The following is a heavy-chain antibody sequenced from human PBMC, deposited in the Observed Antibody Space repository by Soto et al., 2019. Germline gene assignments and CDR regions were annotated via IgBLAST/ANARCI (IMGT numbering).Heavy chain of an antibody. CDR2: ISYDGSHT. D-gene: IGHD2-15*01. CDR1: GFTFSNYG. Sequence: QVQLVESGGGVVQPGGSLRLSCAGSGFTFSNYGLHWVRQAPGKGLEWVAVISYDGSHTYYADSVKGRFTISRDNSNNMPYLQTDSLRAEDTAVYYCAKDGAPRYCGRSRCHPAGAYWGQATVVTVSS. V-gene: IGHV3-30*18. CDR3: AKDGAPRYCGRSRCHPAGAY. J-gene: IGHJ4*02.